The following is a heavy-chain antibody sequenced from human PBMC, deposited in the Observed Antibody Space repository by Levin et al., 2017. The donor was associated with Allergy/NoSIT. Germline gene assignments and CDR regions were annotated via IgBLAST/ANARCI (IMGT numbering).Heavy chain of an antibody. J-gene: IGHJ4*02. CDR2: ISYDGSNK. CDR3: AKDWGSTTPRYYFDY. D-gene: IGHD2-2*01. Sequence: GGSLRLSCAASGFTFSSYGMHWVRQAPGKGLEWVAVISYDGSNKYYADSVKGRFTISRDNSKNTLYLQMNSLRAEDTAVYYCAKDWGSTTPRYYFDYWGQGTLVTVSS. V-gene: IGHV3-30*18. CDR1: GFTFSSYG.